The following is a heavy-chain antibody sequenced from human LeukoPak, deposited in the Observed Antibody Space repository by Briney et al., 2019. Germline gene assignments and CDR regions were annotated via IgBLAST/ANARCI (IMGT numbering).Heavy chain of an antibody. CDR1: GFTFSTYG. V-gene: IGHV3-23*01. Sequence: GGSLRLSCAASGFTFSTYGMNWVRQAPGKGLEWVSGISPSGGITYYTDSVKGRFTISRDNSKHTVSLQMNSLRAEDTAVYYCAKDGGEYYDILTGYYPRLYYMDVWGKGTTVTISS. J-gene: IGHJ6*03. CDR3: AKDGGEYYDILTGYYPRLYYMDV. CDR2: ISPSGGIT. D-gene: IGHD3-9*01.